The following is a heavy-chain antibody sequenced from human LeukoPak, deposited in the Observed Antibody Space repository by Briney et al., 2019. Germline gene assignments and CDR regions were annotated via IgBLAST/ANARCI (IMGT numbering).Heavy chain of an antibody. CDR3: AGQRGSYNWSYDY. CDR2: INPNSGGT. D-gene: IGHD1-26*01. CDR1: GYTFTGYY. J-gene: IGHJ4*02. Sequence: ASVKVSCKASGYTFTGYYMHCVRQAPGQGLEWMGWINPNSGGTNYAQKFQGRVTMTRDTSLSTAYMELSRLRSDDTAVYYCAGQRGSYNWSYDYWGQGTLVTVSS. V-gene: IGHV1-2*02.